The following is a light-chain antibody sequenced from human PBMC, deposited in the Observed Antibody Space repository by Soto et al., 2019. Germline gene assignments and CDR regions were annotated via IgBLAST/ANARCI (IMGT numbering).Light chain of an antibody. V-gene: IGKV1-27*01. CDR1: QGISNY. CDR2: AAS. CDR3: QKYHGAPFT. J-gene: IGKJ3*01. Sequence: DIQMTQSPSFLSGSVGDRVTITCRASQGISNYLTWYQQKPGKVPKLLIYAASTLQSGVPSRFSGSGSGTDVTLTISSLQPEDVATYYCQKYHGAPFTFGPGTKVDI.